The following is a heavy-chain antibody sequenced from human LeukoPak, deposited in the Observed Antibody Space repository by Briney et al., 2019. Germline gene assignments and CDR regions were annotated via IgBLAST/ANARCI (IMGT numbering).Heavy chain of an antibody. CDR2: IIPILGIA. Sequence: GASVKVSCKASGGTFSSYAISWVRQAPGQGLEWMGRIIPILGIANYAQKFQGRVTMTTDTSTSTAYMELRSLRSDDTAVYYCARDLRKDIVVVPAAPPNWFDPWGQGTLVTVSS. CDR1: GGTFSSYA. J-gene: IGHJ5*02. D-gene: IGHD2-2*01. V-gene: IGHV1-69*04. CDR3: ARDLRKDIVVVPAAPPNWFDP.